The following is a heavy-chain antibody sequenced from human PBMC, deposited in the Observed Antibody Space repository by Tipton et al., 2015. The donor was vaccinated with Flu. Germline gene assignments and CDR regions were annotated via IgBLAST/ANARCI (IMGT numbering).Heavy chain of an antibody. J-gene: IGHJ4*02. V-gene: IGHV4-59*08. Sequence: LRLSCTVSGGSISSYYWSWIRQPPGKGLAWIGYIYYSGNTNYNLSLKSRVTISVDTSKNQISLKLSSVTAADTAVYYCARHPGRGATTGGSFDYWGQGTLVTGSS. D-gene: IGHD5-12*01. CDR2: IYYSGNT. CDR1: GGSISSYY. CDR3: ARHPGRGATTGGSFDY.